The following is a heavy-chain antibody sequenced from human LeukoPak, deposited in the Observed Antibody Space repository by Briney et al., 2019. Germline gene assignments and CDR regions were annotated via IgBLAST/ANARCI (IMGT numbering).Heavy chain of an antibody. CDR3: AKLLVAGAGKENY. CDR1: GFTFGGYV. Sequence: GGSLRLSCVASGFTFGGYVMTWVRQAPGKGLEWVSGINGGDSTYYADSVKGRFTISRDNFQNTLYLQMDSLRAEDTAVYYCAKLLVAGAGKENYWGQGTLVTVSS. D-gene: IGHD6-13*01. CDR2: INGGDST. V-gene: IGHV3-23*01. J-gene: IGHJ4*02.